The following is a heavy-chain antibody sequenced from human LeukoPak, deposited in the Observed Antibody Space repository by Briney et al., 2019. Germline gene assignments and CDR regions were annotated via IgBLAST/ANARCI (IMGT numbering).Heavy chain of an antibody. V-gene: IGHV3-7*01. CDR1: GFTFSSYW. CDR3: ARDPTSVVPAAINGNLYYYYYYMDV. D-gene: IGHD2-2*02. J-gene: IGHJ6*03. Sequence: GGSLRLSCAASGFTFSSYWMSWVRQAPGKGLEWVANIKQDGSEKYYVDSVKGRFTISRDNAKNSLYLQMNSLIAEDTAVYYCARDPTSVVPAAINGNLYYYYYYMDVWGKGTTVTVSS. CDR2: IKQDGSEK.